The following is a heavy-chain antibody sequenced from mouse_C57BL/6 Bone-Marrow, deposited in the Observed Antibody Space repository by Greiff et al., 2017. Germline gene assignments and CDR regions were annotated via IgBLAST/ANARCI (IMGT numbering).Heavy chain of an antibody. CDR2: GQGLEWIG. CDR3: SEDSAVYYCASHYCDSSYPFAY. D-gene: IGHD1-1*01. CDR1: YTSSRRVH. V-gene: IGHV1-87*01. J-gene: IGHJ3*01. Sequence: QVHVQQSGPELARPWASVKISCQAFYTSSRRVHFAIRDPNYWLQWVKQRTGQGLEWIGAIYPGIGDTSYNQKFKGKATLTADKSSSTAYMQLSSLTSEDSAVYYCASHYCDSSYPFAYWGQGTLVTVSA.